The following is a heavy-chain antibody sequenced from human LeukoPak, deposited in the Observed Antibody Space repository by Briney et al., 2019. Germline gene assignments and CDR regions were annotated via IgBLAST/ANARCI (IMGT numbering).Heavy chain of an antibody. Sequence: KAGGSLRLSCSASGFSFSDYDMNWVRQAQGKGLEWVSAISGRSSHIYYGESVKGRFTISRDNAKNSLCLQMDSLGVEDTAVYYCGRAFPPLRTSSAGDLWGQRTLVIVSS. V-gene: IGHV3-21*01. CDR3: GRAFPPLRTSSAGDL. D-gene: IGHD3-16*01. CDR1: GFSFSDYD. CDR2: ISGRSSHI. J-gene: IGHJ1*01.